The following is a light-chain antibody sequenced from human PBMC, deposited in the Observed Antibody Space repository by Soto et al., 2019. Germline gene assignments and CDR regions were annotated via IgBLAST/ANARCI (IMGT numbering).Light chain of an antibody. J-gene: IGKJ2*01. CDR3: QQSYRTPHT. Sequence: DIQMTQSPSSLSASVGDRVTITCRASQGVSAYLLWYQQRQGRAPKLLIYAASNLLSGVPSRFRGNGFWTNFPLTINSLQPEDFATYYCQQSYRTPHTFGQGTKLETK. CDR2: AAS. V-gene: IGKV1-39*01. CDR1: QGVSAY.